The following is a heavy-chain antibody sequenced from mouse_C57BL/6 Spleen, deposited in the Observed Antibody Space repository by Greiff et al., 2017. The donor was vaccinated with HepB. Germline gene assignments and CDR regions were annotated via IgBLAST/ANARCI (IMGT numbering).Heavy chain of an antibody. D-gene: IGHD2-10*02. CDR2: INPYNGGT. CDR1: GYTFPDYY. Sequence: EVKLVESGPVLVKPGASVKMSCKASGYTFPDYYMNWVQQSHGKSLEWIGVINPYNGGTSYNQKFKGKATLTVDKSTSTAYMKLNSLTSEDAAVYYCARAGYGNQYYFDYWGQGTTLTVSS. J-gene: IGHJ2*01. V-gene: IGHV1-19*01. CDR3: ARAGYGNQYYFDY.